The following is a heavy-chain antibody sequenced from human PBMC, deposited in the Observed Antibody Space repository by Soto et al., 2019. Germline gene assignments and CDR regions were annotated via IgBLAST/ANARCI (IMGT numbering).Heavy chain of an antibody. Sequence: GGSLRLSCAASGFTFSSYTMNWVRQAPGKGLEWVSSISSSSSYIYYADSVKGRFTISRDNAKNTLYLQMNSLRAVDMSVYYCQRDLQLWFLDYWGQGTLVTVSS. CDR2: ISSSSSYI. CDR1: GFTFSSYT. D-gene: IGHD5-18*01. CDR3: QRDLQLWFLDY. J-gene: IGHJ4*02. V-gene: IGHV3-21*06.